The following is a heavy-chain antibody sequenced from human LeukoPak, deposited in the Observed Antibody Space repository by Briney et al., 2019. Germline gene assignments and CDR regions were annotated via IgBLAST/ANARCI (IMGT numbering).Heavy chain of an antibody. CDR1: GYTFTSYA. CDR3: ARRFSIAVAGPFDY. V-gene: IGHV1-3*01. Sequence: AASVKVSCKASGYTFTSYAMHWVRQAPGQRLEWMGWINAGNGNTKYSQKFQGRVTITRDTSASTAYMELSSLRSEDTAVYYCARRFSIAVAGPFDYWGQGTLVTVSS. D-gene: IGHD6-19*01. J-gene: IGHJ4*02. CDR2: INAGNGNT.